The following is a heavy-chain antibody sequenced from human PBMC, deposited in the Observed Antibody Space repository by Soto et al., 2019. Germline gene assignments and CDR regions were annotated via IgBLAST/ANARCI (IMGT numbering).Heavy chain of an antibody. CDR3: AKDNTVEPRLNFDF. V-gene: IGHV3-23*01. J-gene: IGHJ4*02. CDR1: GFTFSSYA. Sequence: LRLSCAASGFTFSSYAMSWVRQAPGKGLEWVSAISGSGGSTYYADSVKGRFTISRDNSKNTLYLQMNSLRAEDTAVYYCAKDNTVEPRLNFDFWGQATLLTVSS. CDR2: ISGSGGST. D-gene: IGHD2-2*02.